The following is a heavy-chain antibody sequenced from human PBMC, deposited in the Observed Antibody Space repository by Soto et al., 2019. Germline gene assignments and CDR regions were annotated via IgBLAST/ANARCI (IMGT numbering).Heavy chain of an antibody. V-gene: IGHV1-69*04. CDR1: GGTFSSYT. J-gene: IGHJ4*02. Sequence: SVKVSCKASGGTFSSYTISWVRQAPGQGLEWMGRIIPILGIANYAQKFQGRVTITADKSTSTAYMELSSLRSEDTVVYYCARDRSHDYGDYVHFDYWGQGTLVTVSS. CDR3: ARDRSHDYGDYVHFDY. CDR2: IIPILGIA. D-gene: IGHD4-17*01.